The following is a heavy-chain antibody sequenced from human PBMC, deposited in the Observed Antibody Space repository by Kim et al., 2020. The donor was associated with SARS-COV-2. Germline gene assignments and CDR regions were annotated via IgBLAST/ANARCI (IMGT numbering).Heavy chain of an antibody. Sequence: SETLSLTCTVSSDSISSYYYSWIRQLPGKGLEWIGYIYYSGSTNYNPSLNSRVTISWDTSKNQFSLEMTSVTDADTAVYYCARSEGRGSWHQFDYWGPG. CDR2: IYYSGST. D-gene: IGHD6-13*01. V-gene: IGHV4-59*01. J-gene: IGHJ4*02. CDR3: ARSEGRGSWHQFDY. CDR1: SDSISSYY.